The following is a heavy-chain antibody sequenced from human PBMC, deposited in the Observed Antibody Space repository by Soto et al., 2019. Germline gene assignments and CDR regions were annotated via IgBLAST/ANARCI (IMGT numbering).Heavy chain of an antibody. D-gene: IGHD1-1*01. CDR1: GFTFDEYA. Sequence: EVQLVESGGGLVQPGRSLKLSCAASGFTFDEYAMHWVRQAPGKGLEWVSSITWNGVNIGYADSVKGRFTISRDNAKNTLYLDMNSPRAEDTSLYCCAKVAPHSRRNSDYFLPWGRGTLLTVSS. CDR3: AKVAPHSRRNSDYFLP. CDR2: ITWNGVNI. J-gene: IGHJ1*01. V-gene: IGHV3-9*01.